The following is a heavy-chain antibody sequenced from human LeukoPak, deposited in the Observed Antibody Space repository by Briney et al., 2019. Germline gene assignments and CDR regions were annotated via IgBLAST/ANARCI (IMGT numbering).Heavy chain of an antibody. Sequence: GASVKVSCKASGYTFTSYGISWVRQAPRQGLEWMGWISAYNGNTNYAQKLQGRVTMTTDTSTSTAYMELRSLRSNDTAVYYCARPGGSSWLHEYYFDYWGQGTLVTVSS. V-gene: IGHV1-18*01. J-gene: IGHJ4*02. CDR2: ISAYNGNT. CDR1: GYTFTSYG. CDR3: ARPGGSSWLHEYYFDY. D-gene: IGHD6-13*01.